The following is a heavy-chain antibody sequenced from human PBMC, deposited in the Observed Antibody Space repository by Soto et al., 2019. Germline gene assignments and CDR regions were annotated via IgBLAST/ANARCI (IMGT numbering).Heavy chain of an antibody. CDR1: GVSGFTFSKYA. Sequence: GWSLRLSCAASGVSGFTFSKYAMSWVRQAPGKGLEWVSAISGSGGSTYYADSVKGRFTISRDNSKNTLYLQMNSLRAEDTAVYYCARGVGGWYSLVIDYWGQGTLVTVSS. CDR3: ARGVGGWYSLVIDY. D-gene: IGHD6-19*01. V-gene: IGHV3-23*01. J-gene: IGHJ4*02. CDR2: ISGSGGST.